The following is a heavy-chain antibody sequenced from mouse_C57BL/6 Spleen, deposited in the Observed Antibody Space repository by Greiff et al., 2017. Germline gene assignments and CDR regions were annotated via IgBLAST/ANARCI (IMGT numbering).Heavy chain of an antibody. D-gene: IGHD2-4*01. CDR2: IDPANGNT. CDR3: ARSGYDYDRSFAY. Sequence: EVQLQQSVAELVRPGASVKLSCTASGFNTKNTYMHWVKQRPEQGLEWIGRIDPANGNTKYAPKFQGKATITADTSSNTAYLQLSSLTSEDTAIYYCARSGYDYDRSFAYWGQGTLVTVSA. J-gene: IGHJ3*01. V-gene: IGHV14-3*01. CDR1: GFNTKNTY.